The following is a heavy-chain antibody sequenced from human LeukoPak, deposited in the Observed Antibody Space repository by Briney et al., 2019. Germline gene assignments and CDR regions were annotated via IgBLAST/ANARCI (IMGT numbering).Heavy chain of an antibody. D-gene: IGHD3-22*01. CDR3: AKDYYDSSGYLFDY. Sequence: GGSLRLSCAASGFTFSSYAMHWVRQAPGKGPEWVAVISYDGSNKYYADSVRGRFTISRDNAKNTLYLQMNSLRAEDTALYYCAKDYYDSSGYLFDYWGQGTLVIVSS. CDR1: GFTFSSYA. V-gene: IGHV3-30-3*01. J-gene: IGHJ4*02. CDR2: ISYDGSNK.